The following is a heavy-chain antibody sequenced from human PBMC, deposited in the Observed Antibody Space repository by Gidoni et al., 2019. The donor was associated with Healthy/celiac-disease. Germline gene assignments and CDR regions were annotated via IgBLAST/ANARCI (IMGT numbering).Heavy chain of an antibody. CDR3: ARILTYYYDSSGYYPGAFDI. CDR1: GFTVSSNY. CDR2: MYSGGST. J-gene: IGHJ3*02. D-gene: IGHD3-22*01. V-gene: IGHV3-53*04. Sequence: EVQLVESGGGLVQPGGSLRLSCAASGFTVSSNYMSWVRQAPGKGLEWVSVMYSGGSTYYEDSVKGRFTISRHNSKNTLYLQMNSLRAEDTAVYYCARILTYYYDSSGYYPGAFDIWGQGTMVTVSS.